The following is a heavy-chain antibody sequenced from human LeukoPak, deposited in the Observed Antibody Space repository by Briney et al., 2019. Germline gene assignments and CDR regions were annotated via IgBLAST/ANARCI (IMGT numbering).Heavy chain of an antibody. Sequence: ASVKVSCKASGYTFTNHPMHWVRPAPGQGLEWMGRINPNSGDTNYLQKFQGRVTMTRDPSISTAYMELSGLRADEPAVYFCARERYTAYGNFDYWGQGTQVTVSS. CDR3: ARERYTAYGNFDY. V-gene: IGHV1-2*06. D-gene: IGHD5-12*01. J-gene: IGHJ4*02. CDR2: INPNSGDT. CDR1: GYTFTNHP.